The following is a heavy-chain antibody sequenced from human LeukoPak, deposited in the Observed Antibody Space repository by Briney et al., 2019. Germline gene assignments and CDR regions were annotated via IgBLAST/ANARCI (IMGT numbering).Heavy chain of an antibody. J-gene: IGHJ4*02. CDR3: ARGSWDYSSSIRSLGAFDY. Sequence: PSETLSLTCAVYGGSFSGYYWSWIRQPPGKGLEWIGEINHSGSTNYNPSLKSRVTISVDTSKNQFSLKLSSVTAADTAVYYCARGSWDYSSSIRSLGAFDYWGQGTLVTVSS. D-gene: IGHD6-13*01. CDR2: INHSGST. CDR1: GGSFSGYY. V-gene: IGHV4-34*01.